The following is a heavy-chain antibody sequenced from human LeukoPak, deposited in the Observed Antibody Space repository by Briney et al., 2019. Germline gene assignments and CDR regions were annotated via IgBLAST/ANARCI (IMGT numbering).Heavy chain of an antibody. V-gene: IGHV3-7*04. CDR1: GFSFSSFW. Sequence: GGSLRLSCAASGFSFSSFWMTWARQTPGRGLEWVANIKQDGSEIYYVDSLKGRFTISRDNAKSSLYLQMNSLRAEDTAVYYCARSLGYCSGGSCYPFDCWGQGTLVTVSS. J-gene: IGHJ4*02. CDR2: IKQDGSEI. D-gene: IGHD2-15*01. CDR3: ARSLGYCSGGSCYPFDC.